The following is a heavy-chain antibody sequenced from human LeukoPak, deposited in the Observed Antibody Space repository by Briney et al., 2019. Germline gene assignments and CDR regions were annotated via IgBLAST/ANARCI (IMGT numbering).Heavy chain of an antibody. D-gene: IGHD6-19*01. CDR3: AKDYSSGWYLNY. V-gene: IGHV3-23*01. CDR2: IPGRGGYT. J-gene: IGHJ4*02. CDR1: GFTFSSSA. Sequence: GGSLRLSCAASGFTFSSSAMSWVRQAPGRGLEWVSAIPGRGGYTYYADSVKGLFTISRDNSKNTLYLQINSLRAEDTAVYYCAKDYSSGWYLNYWGQGTLVTVSS.